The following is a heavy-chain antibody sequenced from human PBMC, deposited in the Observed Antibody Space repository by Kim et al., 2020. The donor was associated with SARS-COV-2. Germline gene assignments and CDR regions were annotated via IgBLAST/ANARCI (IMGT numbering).Heavy chain of an antibody. D-gene: IGHD6-19*01. CDR3: AKSGASWLDGLFDY. V-gene: IGHV3-23*01. J-gene: IGHJ4*02. Sequence: ADTVKGRFTLSMDNSKTTLYLQMNSLRAEDTAVYYCAKSGASWLDGLFDYWGQGTLVTVSS.